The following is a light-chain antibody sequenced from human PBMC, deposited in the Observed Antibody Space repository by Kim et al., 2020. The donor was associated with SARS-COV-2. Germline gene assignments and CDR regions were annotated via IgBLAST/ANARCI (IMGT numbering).Light chain of an antibody. J-gene: IGKJ2*01. CDR3: QHYDSYSGT. CDR1: QSIDNR. CDR2: KAA. Sequence: SASIGDRVTITCRASQSIDNRLAWYQQKPGKAPRLLVYKAASLEGGVPSRFSGSGSGTEFTLTISGVQPDDFATYYCQHYDSYSGTFGQGTKLEI. V-gene: IGKV1-5*03.